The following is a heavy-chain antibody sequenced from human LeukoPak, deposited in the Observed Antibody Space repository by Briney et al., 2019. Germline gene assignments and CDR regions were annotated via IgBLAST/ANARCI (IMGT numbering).Heavy chain of an antibody. Sequence: GGSLRLSCAASGFTFNSYWMSWVRQAPGKGLEWVANIKQDGSEKYYVASVKGRFTISRDNAKNSVYLQMNSLRAEDTALYYCARMYCSGTSCYTDAFDIWGQGTMVTVSS. CDR1: GFTFNSYW. D-gene: IGHD2-2*02. CDR2: IKQDGSEK. CDR3: ARMYCSGTSCYTDAFDI. J-gene: IGHJ3*02. V-gene: IGHV3-7*01.